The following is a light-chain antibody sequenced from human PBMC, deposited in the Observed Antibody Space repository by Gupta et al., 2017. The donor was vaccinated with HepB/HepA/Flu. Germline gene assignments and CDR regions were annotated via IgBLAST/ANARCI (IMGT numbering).Light chain of an antibody. V-gene: IGLV1-44*01. CDR3: AAWDESLNGWL. CDR1: SSNIGSNI. CDR2: SNN. Sequence: QSVLTPPPSASGTPGPRVTISCSGSSSNIGSNIVNWYQQVPGTAPKLLIYSNNRRPSGVPDRFSGSKSRTSGSLAISGLQSEDEAVYYCAAWDESLNGWLFGGGTELTVL. J-gene: IGLJ3*02.